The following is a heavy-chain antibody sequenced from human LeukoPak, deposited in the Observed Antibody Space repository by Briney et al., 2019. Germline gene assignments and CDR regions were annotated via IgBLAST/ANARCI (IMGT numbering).Heavy chain of an antibody. V-gene: IGHV4-59*12. CDR3: ARARLGYCSGASCDLDP. J-gene: IGHJ5*02. CDR2: TYYSGST. CDR1: GGSISSYS. Sequence: SETLSLTCTVSGGSISSYSWSWIRQPPGKGLEWIGYTYYSGSTKYNPSLRSRVTISVDKSSNQFSLNVRSVTAADTAVYYCARARLGYCSGASCDLDPWGQGLLVTVSS. D-gene: IGHD2-15*01.